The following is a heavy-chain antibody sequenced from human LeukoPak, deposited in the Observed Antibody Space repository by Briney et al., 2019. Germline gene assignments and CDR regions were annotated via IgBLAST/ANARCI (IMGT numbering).Heavy chain of an antibody. J-gene: IGHJ4*02. V-gene: IGHV4-39*01. D-gene: IGHD5-18*01. CDR3: ARQRSDTTMGLIDY. Sequence: SETLSLTCTVSRGSISSGSYYWSWIRQSPGKGLEWIGEIHHSGSTKYNPSLKSRVTISVDTSKNQFSLKLSSVTAADTAVYYCARQRSDTTMGLIDYWGQGTLVTVSS. CDR1: RGSISSGSYY. CDR2: IHHSGST.